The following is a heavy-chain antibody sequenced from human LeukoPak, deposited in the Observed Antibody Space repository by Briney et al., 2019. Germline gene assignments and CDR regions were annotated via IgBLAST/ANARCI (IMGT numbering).Heavy chain of an antibody. CDR3: AADPLYSYGLGY. V-gene: IGHV1-58*01. J-gene: IGHJ4*02. CDR2: IVVGSGNT. Sequence: SVEVSCKASGFTFTSSAVQWVRQARGQRLEWIGWIVVGSGNTNYAQKFQERVTITRDMSTSTAYMELSSLRSEDTAVYYCAADPLYSYGLGYWGQGTLVTVSS. D-gene: IGHD5-18*01. CDR1: GFTFTSSA.